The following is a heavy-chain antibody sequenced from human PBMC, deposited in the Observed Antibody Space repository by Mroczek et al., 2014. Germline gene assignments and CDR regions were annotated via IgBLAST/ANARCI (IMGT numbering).Heavy chain of an antibody. CDR3: ARHTTTGTTLGDAFDI. CDR2: ISAYNGNT. J-gene: IGHJ3*02. D-gene: IGHD1-1*01. V-gene: IGHV1-18*01. Sequence: QVQLVESGAEVKKPGASVKVSCKASGYTFTSYGISWVRQAPGQGLEWMGWISAYNGNTNYAQKLQGRVTMTTDTSTSTAYMELRSLRSDDTAVYYCARHTTTGTTLGDAFDIWGQGTMVTVSS. CDR1: GYTFTSYG.